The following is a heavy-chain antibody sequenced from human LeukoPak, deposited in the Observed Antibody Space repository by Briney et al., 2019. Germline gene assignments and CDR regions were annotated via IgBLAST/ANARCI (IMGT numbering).Heavy chain of an antibody. CDR3: ARWDSSGSHFQH. V-gene: IGHV3-21*01. Sequence: GGSLRLSCAASGFTFSSYSMNWVRQAPGKGLEWVSSISSSSSYIYYADSVKGRFTTSRDNAKNSLYLQMNSLRAEDTAVYYCARWDSSGSHFQHWGQGTLVTVSS. CDR1: GFTFSSYS. D-gene: IGHD3-22*01. CDR2: ISSSSSYI. J-gene: IGHJ1*01.